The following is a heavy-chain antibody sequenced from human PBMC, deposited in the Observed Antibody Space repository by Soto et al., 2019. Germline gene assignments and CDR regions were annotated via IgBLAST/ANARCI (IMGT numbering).Heavy chain of an antibody. D-gene: IGHD6-13*01. CDR1: GGSISGYY. J-gene: IGHJ5*02. CDR2: VYYSGGA. V-gene: IGHV4-59*01. CDR3: ARDPIAADAHNWFDT. Sequence: SETLSLTCTVSGGSISGYYWSWIRQPPGKGLEWIGNVYYSGGAKYNPSVKRRVSISVDTSKNQFSLNLSSVTAADTAVYYCARDPIAADAHNWFDTWGQGTLVTVSS.